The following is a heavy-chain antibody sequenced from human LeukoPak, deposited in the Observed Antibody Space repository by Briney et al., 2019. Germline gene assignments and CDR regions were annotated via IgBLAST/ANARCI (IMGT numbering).Heavy chain of an antibody. D-gene: IGHD3-9*01. V-gene: IGHV1-2*06. CDR3: ASYGDDILTGYYIHFDY. CDR1: GYTFTVYY. CDR2: INPNSGGT. J-gene: IGHJ4*02. Sequence: ASVKVSCKASGYTFTVYYMHWVRQAPGQGLEWMGRINPNSGGTNYAQKFQGRVTMTRDTSISTAYMELSRLRSDDTAVYYCASYGDDILTGYYIHFDYWGQGTLVTVSS.